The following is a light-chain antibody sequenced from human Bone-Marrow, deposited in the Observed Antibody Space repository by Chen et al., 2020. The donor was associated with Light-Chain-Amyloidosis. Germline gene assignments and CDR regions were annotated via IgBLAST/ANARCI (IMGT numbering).Light chain of an antibody. J-gene: IGLJ3*02. V-gene: IGLV1-47*01. Sequence: QSVLTQPPSASGTPGQRVTISCSGSSSNIGSNYVYWYQQLPGTAPKLLIYRNNQRPSGVPARCSGSKSGTSASLAIGGLRSEDEADYYCAAWDDSLSGWVFGGGTKLTVL. CDR3: AAWDDSLSGWV. CDR1: SSNIGSNY. CDR2: RNN.